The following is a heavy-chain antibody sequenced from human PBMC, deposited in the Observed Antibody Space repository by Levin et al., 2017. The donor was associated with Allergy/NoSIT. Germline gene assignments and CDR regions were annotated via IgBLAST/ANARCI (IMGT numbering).Heavy chain of an antibody. CDR1: GGSISSYY. J-gene: IGHJ3*02. CDR3: ARASIIREYDYDSSGYVAFDI. CDR2: IYYSGST. V-gene: IGHV4-59*01. Sequence: SETLSLTCTVSGGSISSYYWSWIRQPPGKGLEWIGYIYYSGSTNYNPSLKSRVTISVDTSKNQFSLKLSSVTAAATAVYYCARASIIREYDYDSSGYVAFDIWGQGTMVTVSS. D-gene: IGHD3-22*01.